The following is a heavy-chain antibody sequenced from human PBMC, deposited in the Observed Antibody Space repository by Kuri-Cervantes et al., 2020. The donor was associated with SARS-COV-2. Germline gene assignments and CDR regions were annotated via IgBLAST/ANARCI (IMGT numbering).Heavy chain of an antibody. Sequence: GGSLRLSCAASGFTFSSYWMSWVRQAPGKGLEWVANIKQDGSEKYYADSVKGRFTISRDNSKNTLYLQMNSLRAEDTAVYYCARDTSVSYFDYWGQGTLVTVSS. V-gene: IGHV3-7*01. CDR3: ARDTSVSYFDY. CDR1: GFTFSSYW. CDR2: IKQDGSEK. D-gene: IGHD2/OR15-2a*01. J-gene: IGHJ4*02.